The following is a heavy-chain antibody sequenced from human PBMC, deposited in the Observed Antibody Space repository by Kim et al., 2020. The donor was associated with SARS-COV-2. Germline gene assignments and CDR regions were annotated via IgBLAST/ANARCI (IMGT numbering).Heavy chain of an antibody. J-gene: IGHJ4*02. CDR2: VYYSGST. D-gene: IGHD6-19*01. Sequence: SETLSLTCTVSGGSISSSSYYWAWIRQPPGKGLEWIGSVYYSGSTYYNSSLKGLVTISVDTSKNQFSLKLSSGTAPDTAAYYYARLSRSGGYYFDHWVQG. CDR3: ARLSRSGGYYFDH. CDR1: GGSISSSSYY. V-gene: IGHV4-39*01.